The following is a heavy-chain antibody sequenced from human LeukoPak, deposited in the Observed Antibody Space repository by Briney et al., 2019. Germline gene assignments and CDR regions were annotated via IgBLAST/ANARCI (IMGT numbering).Heavy chain of an antibody. CDR3: ARGDSDVGDAFDI. CDR2: IYHSGST. CDR1: DGSISSGGYS. Sequence: SQTLSLTCAVSDGSISSGGYSWSWIRQPPGKGLEWIGYIYHSGSTYYNPSLRSRVTISVDRSKNQFFLKLNSVTAADTAVYYCARGDSDVGDAFDIWGQGTKVTVSS. V-gene: IGHV4-30-2*01. D-gene: IGHD1-26*01. J-gene: IGHJ3*02.